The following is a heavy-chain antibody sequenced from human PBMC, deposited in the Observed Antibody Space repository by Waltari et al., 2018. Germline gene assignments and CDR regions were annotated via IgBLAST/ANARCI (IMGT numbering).Heavy chain of an antibody. Sequence: VQLQESGPGLVKPSETLSLTCTVSGGSVSSYYWSWVRQAPGKGLEWVSVIYSGGSTYYADSVKCRFTISRDNSKNTLYLQMNSLRAEDTAVYYCAKDLYGWEGFHCSSTSCYEEVFDYWGQGTLVTVSS. J-gene: IGHJ4*02. D-gene: IGHD2-2*01. V-gene: IGHV3-53*04. CDR3: AKDLYGWEGFHCSSTSCYEEVFDY. CDR2: IYSGGST. CDR1: GGSVSSYY.